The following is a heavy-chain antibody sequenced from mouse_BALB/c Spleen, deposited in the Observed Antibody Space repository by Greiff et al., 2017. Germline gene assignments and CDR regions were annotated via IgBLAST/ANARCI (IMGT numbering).Heavy chain of an antibody. CDR1: GFAFTRYW. Sequence: EVQLQQSGAGLVQPGGSLNLSCAASGFAFTRYWMSWVRQAPGKGLEWIGEINPGSSTINYTPSLKDKFIISRDNAKNTLYLQMSKMTSEDTALYYCARRYYYGRYLDDWGAGTTVTVSS. CDR2: INPGSSTI. J-gene: IGHJ1*01. D-gene: IGHD1-1*01. V-gene: IGHV4-2*02. CDR3: ARRYYYGRYLDD.